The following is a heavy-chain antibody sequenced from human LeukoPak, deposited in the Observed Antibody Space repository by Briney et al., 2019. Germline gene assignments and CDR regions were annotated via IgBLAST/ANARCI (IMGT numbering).Heavy chain of an antibody. V-gene: IGHV3-23*01. CDR1: GFTFSSYA. J-gene: IGHJ4*02. CDR2: ISGSGGST. CDR3: AKGPRYCSSTSCYAFDY. D-gene: IGHD2-2*01. Sequence: PGGSLRLSCAASGFTFSSYAMSWVRQAPGKGLEWVSAISGSGGSTHYTDSVKGRFTISRDNSKNTLYLQMNSLRAEDTAVYYCAKGPRYCSSTSCYAFDYWGQGTLVTVSS.